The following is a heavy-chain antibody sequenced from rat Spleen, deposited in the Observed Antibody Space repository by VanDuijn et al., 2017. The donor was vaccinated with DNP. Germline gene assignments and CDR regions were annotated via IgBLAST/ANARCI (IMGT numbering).Heavy chain of an antibody. CDR3: TTHGSIASVSTGAMNV. CDR1: GITFSDYS. CDR2: IVYDGSGS. D-gene: IGHD1-2*01. Sequence: EEQLMESGGGLVQPGRSLKLSCEASGITFSDYSMAWVRQAPKQGLEWVATIVYDGSGSYYGDSVMGRFIISRDNAKNTLYLQMDSLRSEDTATYFCTTHGSIASVSTGAMNVWGQGTSVTVSS. V-gene: IGHV5S10*01. J-gene: IGHJ4*01.